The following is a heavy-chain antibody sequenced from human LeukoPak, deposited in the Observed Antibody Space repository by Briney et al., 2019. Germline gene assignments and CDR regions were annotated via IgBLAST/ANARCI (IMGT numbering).Heavy chain of an antibody. CDR2: IYYSGGT. V-gene: IGHV4-59*08. Sequence: PSETLSLTCTVSGGSISRYYWSWILQHPPKGLEWIGYIYYSGGTNYNPPPKSRVTISVDTSKNQFSLKLSSVTAADTAVYYCARHGDGYTFDWGQGTLVTVSS. J-gene: IGHJ4*02. D-gene: IGHD5-24*01. CDR3: ARHGDGYTFD. CDR1: GGSISRYY.